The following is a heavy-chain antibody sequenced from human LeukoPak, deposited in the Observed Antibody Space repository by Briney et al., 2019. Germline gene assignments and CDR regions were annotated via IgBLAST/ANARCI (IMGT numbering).Heavy chain of an antibody. CDR2: IYYSGST. CDR1: GGSVSSGRYY. CDR3: ARVQLGYCSGGSCYPSLDY. V-gene: IGHV4-61*01. Sequence: SETLSLTCTVSGGSVSSGRYYWSWIRQPPGKGLERIGYIYYSGSTNYNPTLKSRVTRSVDTSKNQLSLKLSSVTAADTAVYYCARVQLGYCSGGSCYPSLDYWGQGTLVTVSS. D-gene: IGHD2-15*01. J-gene: IGHJ4*02.